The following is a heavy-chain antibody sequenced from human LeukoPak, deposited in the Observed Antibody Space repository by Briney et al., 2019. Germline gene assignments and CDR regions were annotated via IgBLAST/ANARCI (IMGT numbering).Heavy chain of an antibody. D-gene: IGHD3-10*01. CDR1: GGSISSYY. V-gene: IGHV4-59*01. CDR3: ARSLGSGSYYNENYFDY. Sequence: SETLSLTCTVSGGSISSYYWSWIRQPPGKGLEWIGYIYYSGSTNYNPSLKSRVTISVDTSKNQFSLKLSSVTAADTAVYYCARSLGSGSYYNENYFDYWGQGTLVTVSS. CDR2: IYYSGST. J-gene: IGHJ4*02.